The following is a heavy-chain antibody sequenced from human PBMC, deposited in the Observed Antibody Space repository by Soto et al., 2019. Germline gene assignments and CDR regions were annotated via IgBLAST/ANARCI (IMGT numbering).Heavy chain of an antibody. V-gene: IGHV1-3*01. D-gene: IGHD6-13*01. CDR2: INAGNGNT. J-gene: IGHJ5*02. Sequence: ASVKVSCKASGYTFTSYAMHWVRQAPGQRLEWMGWINAGNGNTKYSQKFQGRVTITRDTSASTAYMELSSLRSEDTAVYYCARELGAAAGTIPDWFDPWGQGTLVTVSS. CDR1: GYTFTSYA. CDR3: ARELGAAAGTIPDWFDP.